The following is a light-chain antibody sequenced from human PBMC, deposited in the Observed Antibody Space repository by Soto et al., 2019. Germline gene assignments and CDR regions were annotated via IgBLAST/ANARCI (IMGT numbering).Light chain of an antibody. CDR1: QSLRSS. CDR2: GAS. J-gene: IGKJ4*01. Sequence: EIVMTQSPATLSVSPGERATLSCRASQSLRSSLAWYQQKPGQAPRLLIYGASTRATGIPARFSGSGSGTEFTLTISSLQSEDFAVYYCQQYNNWPLTFGGGTKVDI. CDR3: QQYNNWPLT. V-gene: IGKV3-15*01.